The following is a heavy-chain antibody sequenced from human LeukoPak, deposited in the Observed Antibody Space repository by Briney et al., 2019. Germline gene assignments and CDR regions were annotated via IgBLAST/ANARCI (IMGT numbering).Heavy chain of an antibody. CDR3: AKDTTVTTFYY. J-gene: IGHJ4*02. Sequence: GSLRLSCAASGFSFSNYWMSWVRQAPGKGLEWVANIKQDGNEKHYVDSVKGRFTISRDSAKNSLYLQMNSLRAEDTAVYYCAKDTTVTTFYYWGQGTLVTVSS. D-gene: IGHD4-17*01. CDR2: IKQDGNEK. CDR1: GFSFSNYW. V-gene: IGHV3-7*03.